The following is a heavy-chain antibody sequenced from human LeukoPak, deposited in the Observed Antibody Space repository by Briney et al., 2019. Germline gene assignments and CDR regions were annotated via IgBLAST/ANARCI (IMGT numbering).Heavy chain of an antibody. CDR3: GKEGGGGGGEFDY. J-gene: IGHJ4*02. D-gene: IGHD3-16*01. Sequence: GGSLRLSCAASGFTFSSYAMSWVRQAPGKGLEWVSDISDSGSIAHYADSVKGHFTITRDNSKNTLYLQMNSLRAEDTAVYYCGKEGGGGGGEFDYWGQGTLVTVSS. CDR1: GFTFSSYA. V-gene: IGHV3-23*01. CDR2: ISDSGSIA.